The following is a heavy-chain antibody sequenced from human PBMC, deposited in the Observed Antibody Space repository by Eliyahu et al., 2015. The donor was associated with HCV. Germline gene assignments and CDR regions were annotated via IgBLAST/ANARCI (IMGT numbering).Heavy chain of an antibody. J-gene: IGHJ4*02. CDR3: ARFKGGVVTVISGY. Sequence: EVQLLESGGGLVQPGGSLRLSCAASGFAFSNYAMTWVRQAPGKGLEWVSSISGTGGSIYYADSVKGRFTISRDNSKNTLYLQMNSLRADDTAVYYCARFKGGVVTVISGYWGQGTLVTVSS. D-gene: IGHD2-21*02. CDR2: ISGTGGSI. V-gene: IGHV3-23*01. CDR1: GFAFSNYA.